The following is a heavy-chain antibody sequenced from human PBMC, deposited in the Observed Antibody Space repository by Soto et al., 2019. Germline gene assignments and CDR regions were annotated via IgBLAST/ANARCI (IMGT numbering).Heavy chain of an antibody. V-gene: IGHV5-51*01. CDR1: GSRFTNYS. CDR3: ARHGFYGDYSSNYFDP. Sequence: PRESLNISCKRSGSRFTNYSIAWVRQMLGKGLEYMGIIYPSDSHTRYRQSFQGQVTISADKSISPAYRQWSSLKASDTAIYYSARHGFYGDYSSNYFDPWGQGTLVTVSS. D-gene: IGHD4-17*01. CDR2: IYPSDSHT. J-gene: IGHJ5*02.